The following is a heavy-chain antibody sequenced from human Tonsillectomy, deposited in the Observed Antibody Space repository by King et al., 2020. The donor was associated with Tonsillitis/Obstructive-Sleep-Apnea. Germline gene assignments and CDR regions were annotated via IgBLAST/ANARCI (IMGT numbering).Heavy chain of an antibody. CDR2: IRGSGGST. D-gene: IGHD3-3*01. CDR3: AKLGNLEWLGYYYYMDV. CDR1: GFTFSSYA. Sequence: VQLVDSGGGLEQPGGSLRLSCVASGFTFSSYAMSWVRQAPGKGLEWVSGIRGSGGSTYYAYSVKGRFTISRDNSKNTLYLQMNSLRDEDTAVYYCAKLGNLEWLGYYYYMDVWGKGTTVTVSS. J-gene: IGHJ6*03. V-gene: IGHV3-23*04.